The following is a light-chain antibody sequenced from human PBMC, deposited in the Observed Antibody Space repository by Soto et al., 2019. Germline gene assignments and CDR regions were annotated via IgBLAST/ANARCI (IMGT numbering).Light chain of an antibody. J-gene: IGKJ5*01. Sequence: DIQMPQSPSSLSASVGARVTITCRASQSISSYLNWYQQKPGKAPKLLIYAASSLQSGVPARFSGSGSGTDFTLTISSLQPEDFVTYYCQQSYSTPITFGQGTRLEIK. CDR2: AAS. V-gene: IGKV1-39*01. CDR3: QQSYSTPIT. CDR1: QSISSY.